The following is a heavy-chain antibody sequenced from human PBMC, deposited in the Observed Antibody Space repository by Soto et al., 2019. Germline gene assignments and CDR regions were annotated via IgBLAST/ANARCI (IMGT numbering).Heavy chain of an antibody. V-gene: IGHV3-23*01. Sequence: GGSLRLSCGVSGGIFSDYAMSWVRQAPGKGLEWVSGISGSGGSTYYAASVKGRVTISRDTTNNTLFLQMSCPGADDAAVYYCAKRQWDYTGSAFDIWGQGTMVTV. CDR3: AKRQWDYTGSAFDI. CDR2: ISGSGGST. D-gene: IGHD1-1*01. J-gene: IGHJ3*02. CDR1: GGIFSDYA.